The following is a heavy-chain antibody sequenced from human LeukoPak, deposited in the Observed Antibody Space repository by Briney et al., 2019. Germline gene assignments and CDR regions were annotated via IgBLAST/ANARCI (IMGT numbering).Heavy chain of an antibody. CDR1: GFTFSSYG. CDR2: IRYDGSNK. Sequence: GGSLRLSCAASGFTFSSYGMHWVRQAPGKGLEWVAFIRYDGSNKYYADSVKGRFTISRDNSKNTLYLQMNSLRAEDTAVYYCARDWVRFGSGSYFDYWAREPWSPSPQ. D-gene: IGHD3-10*01. V-gene: IGHV3-30*02. CDR3: ARDWVRFGSGSYFDY. J-gene: IGHJ4*02.